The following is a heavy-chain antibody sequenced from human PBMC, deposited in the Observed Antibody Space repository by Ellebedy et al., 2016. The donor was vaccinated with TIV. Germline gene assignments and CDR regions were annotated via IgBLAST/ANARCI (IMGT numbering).Heavy chain of an antibody. CDR1: GYTFTTSG. CDR3: ARVPMPGKADY. CDR2: IGIYSGKT. Sequence: ASVKVSXXPFGYTFTTSGIAWVRQALGQGLEWMGWIGIYSGKTNYAQKLQGRVTLTTDTSTSTAYMELRSLRSDDTAVYYCARVPMPGKADYWGQGTLVTVSS. D-gene: IGHD4-23*01. J-gene: IGHJ4*02. V-gene: IGHV1-18*01.